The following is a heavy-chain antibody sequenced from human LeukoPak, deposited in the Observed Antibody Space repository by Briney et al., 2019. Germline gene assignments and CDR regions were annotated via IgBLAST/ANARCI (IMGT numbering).Heavy chain of an antibody. J-gene: IGHJ4*02. CDR3: VREVMVRGPQYTDY. CDR2: IYTSGST. Sequence: SETLSLTCTVSGGSISSGSYYWSWIRQPAGKGLEWIGRIYTSGSTNYNPSLKSRVTISVDTSKNQFSLKLSSVTAADTAVYYCVREVMVRGPQYTDYWGQGTLVTVSS. CDR1: GGSISSGSYY. V-gene: IGHV4-61*02. D-gene: IGHD3-10*01.